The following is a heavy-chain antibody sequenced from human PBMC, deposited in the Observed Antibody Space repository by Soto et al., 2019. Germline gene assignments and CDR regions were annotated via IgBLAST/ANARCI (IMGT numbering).Heavy chain of an antibody. D-gene: IGHD2-2*01. CDR3: ARGGCSSTSCYDYYYYMDV. V-gene: IGHV1-8*01. CDR2: MNPNSGNT. CDR1: GYTFTSYD. Sequence: ASVKVSCKASGYTFTSYDINWVRQATGQGLEWMGWMNPNSGNTGYAQKFQGRVTMTRNTSISTAYMELSSLRSEDTAVYYCARGGCSSTSCYDYYYYMDVWGKGTTVTVSS. J-gene: IGHJ6*03.